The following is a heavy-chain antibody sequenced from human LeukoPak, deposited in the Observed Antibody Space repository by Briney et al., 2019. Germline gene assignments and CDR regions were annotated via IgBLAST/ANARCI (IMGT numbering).Heavy chain of an antibody. D-gene: IGHD2-15*01. CDR3: ARENCSGGTCSMGSDY. Sequence: SPTLSLTCAISGDSVSSNSAAWNWIRQSPSRGLEWLGRTYSRSKWYHDYAVSVKSRITINPDTSKNQFSLQLNSVTPEDTAVYYCARENCSGGTCSMGSDYWGQGTLVTVSS. V-gene: IGHV6-1*01. CDR2: TYSRSKWYH. CDR1: GDSVSSNSAA. J-gene: IGHJ4*02.